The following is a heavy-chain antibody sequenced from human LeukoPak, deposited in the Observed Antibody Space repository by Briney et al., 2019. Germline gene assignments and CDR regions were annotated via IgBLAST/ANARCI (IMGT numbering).Heavy chain of an antibody. Sequence: GGSLRLSCVASGFTFRSDWMSWVRHAPGKGPEWVASIKQDGGEIYYVESVKGRFTISRDNARNSLYLQMNSLRVEDTAVYYCAREWNWGQGSLVTVSS. V-gene: IGHV3-7*01. CDR1: GFTFRSDW. J-gene: IGHJ4*02. CDR2: IKQDGGEI. CDR3: AREWN.